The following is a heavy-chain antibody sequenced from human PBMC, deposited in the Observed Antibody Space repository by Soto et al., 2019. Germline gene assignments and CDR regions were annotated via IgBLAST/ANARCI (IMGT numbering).Heavy chain of an antibody. J-gene: IGHJ4*02. CDR1: GYTFTSYG. D-gene: IGHD2-15*01. V-gene: IGHV1-18*01. CDR3: ASTIGYCSGGSCYSDANFYY. Sequence: QVQLVQSGAEVKKPGASVKVSCKASGYTFTSYGISWVRQAPGQGLEWMGWISAYNGNTNYAQKLQGRVTMTTDTATSTAYMELRSMRSDDPAVYYCASTIGYCSGGSCYSDANFYYWGQGPLVTVSS. CDR2: ISAYNGNT.